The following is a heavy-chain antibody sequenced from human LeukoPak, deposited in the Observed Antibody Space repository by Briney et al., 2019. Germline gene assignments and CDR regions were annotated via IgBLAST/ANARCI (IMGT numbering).Heavy chain of an antibody. Sequence: ASVKVSCKVSGYTLTELSMHWVRQAPGKGLELMGGFDPEDGETIYAQKFQGRVTMTEDTSTDTAYMELSSLRSEDTAVYYCATDLVGTHAFDIWGQGTMVTVSS. CDR3: ATDLVGTHAFDI. CDR2: FDPEDGET. CDR1: GYTLTELS. J-gene: IGHJ3*02. V-gene: IGHV1-24*01. D-gene: IGHD2-2*01.